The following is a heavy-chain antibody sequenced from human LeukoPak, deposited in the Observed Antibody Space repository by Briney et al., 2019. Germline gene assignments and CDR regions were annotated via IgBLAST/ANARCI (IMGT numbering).Heavy chain of an antibody. J-gene: IGHJ6*03. Sequence: SGGSLRLSCAASGFTFSSYGMHWVRQAPGKGLEWVAVISFDGSSKDYAESVKGRFTISRDNSKNTLYLQMNSLRVEDTAVYYCAKAADQYYYYYFYYMDAWGKGTTVTVSS. V-gene: IGHV3-30*18. CDR1: GFTFSSYG. CDR2: ISFDGSSK. CDR3: AKAADQYYYYYFYYMDA. D-gene: IGHD2-2*01.